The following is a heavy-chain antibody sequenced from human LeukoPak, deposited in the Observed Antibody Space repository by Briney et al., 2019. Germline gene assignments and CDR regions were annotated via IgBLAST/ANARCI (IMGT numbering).Heavy chain of an antibody. J-gene: IGHJ4*02. CDR3: ARVGYTSGWIRN. CDR1: GDSISSSSYY. Sequence: SETLSLTCTVSGDSISSSSYYWGWIRQPPGKGLEWIGSIFHSGSTYYNPSLKSRVTISVDTSKNQFSLKLSSVTAADTAVYYCARVGYTSGWIRNWGQGTLVTVSS. D-gene: IGHD6-19*01. CDR2: IFHSGST. V-gene: IGHV4-39*01.